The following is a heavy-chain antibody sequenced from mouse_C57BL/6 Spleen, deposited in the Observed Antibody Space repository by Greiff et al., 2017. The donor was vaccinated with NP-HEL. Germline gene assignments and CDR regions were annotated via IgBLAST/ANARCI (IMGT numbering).Heavy chain of an antibody. Sequence: QVHVKQPGAELVKPGASVKLSCKASGYTFTSYWMHWVKQRPGQGLEWIGMIHPNSGSTNYNEKFKSKATLTVDKSSSTAYMQLSSLTSEDSAVYYCARHGNYEAWFAYWGQGTLVTVSA. CDR2: IHPNSGST. CDR3: ARHGNYEAWFAY. V-gene: IGHV1-64*01. J-gene: IGHJ3*01. D-gene: IGHD2-1*01. CDR1: GYTFTSYW.